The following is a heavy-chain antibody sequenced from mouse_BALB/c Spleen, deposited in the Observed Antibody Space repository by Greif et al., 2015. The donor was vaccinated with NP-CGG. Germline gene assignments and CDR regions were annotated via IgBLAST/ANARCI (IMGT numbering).Heavy chain of an antibody. CDR2: IRNKANGYTT. V-gene: IGHV7-3*02. CDR3: ARDTGTFAY. CDR1: GFTFTDYY. D-gene: IGHD4-1*01. J-gene: IGHJ3*01. Sequence: EVMLVESGGGLVQPGGSLGLSCATSGFTFTDYYMSWVRQPPGKALEWLGFIRNKANGYTTEYSASVKGRFTISRDNSQSILYLQMNTLRAEDSATYYCARDTGTFAYWGQGTLVTVSA.